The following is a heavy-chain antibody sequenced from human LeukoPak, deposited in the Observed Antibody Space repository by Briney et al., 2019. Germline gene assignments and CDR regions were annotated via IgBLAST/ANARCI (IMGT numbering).Heavy chain of an antibody. Sequence: ASVKVSCRAPGFTFTSSAMQWVRQARGQRLEWIGWIVVGSGNTNYAQKFQERVTITRDMSTSTAYMELTSLRSEDTAVYYCAADLNYYDSSGSGDYWGQGTLVTVSS. D-gene: IGHD3-22*01. CDR2: IVVGSGNT. J-gene: IGHJ4*02. CDR1: GFTFTSSA. CDR3: AADLNYYDSSGSGDY. V-gene: IGHV1-58*02.